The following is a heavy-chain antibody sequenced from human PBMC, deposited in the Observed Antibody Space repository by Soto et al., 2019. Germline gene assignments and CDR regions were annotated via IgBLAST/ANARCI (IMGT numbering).Heavy chain of an antibody. D-gene: IGHD3-16*02. CDR3: ARANYDYVWGSYRSPIDY. CDR1: GGTFSSYA. J-gene: IGHJ4*02. Sequence: QVQLVQSGAEVKKPGSSVKVSCKASGGTFSSYAISWVRQAPGQGLEWMGGIIPIFGTANYAQKFQGRVTITADESTSTAYKELSSLRSEDTAVYYCARANYDYVWGSYRSPIDYWGQGTLVTVSS. V-gene: IGHV1-69*01. CDR2: IIPIFGTA.